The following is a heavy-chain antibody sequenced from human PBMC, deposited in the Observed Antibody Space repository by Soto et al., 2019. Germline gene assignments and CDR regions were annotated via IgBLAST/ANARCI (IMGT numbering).Heavy chain of an antibody. CDR1: GGIFSSYG. D-gene: IGHD5-12*01. J-gene: IGHJ4*02. V-gene: IGHV1-69*01. CDR2: IIPIFGPR. CDR3: ARGSEMAIVGVDF. Sequence: QVQLVQSGAEVKKPGSSVKVSCKASGGIFSSYGIGWVRQAPGQGLEWMGGIIPIFGPRNYAQKFQGRITITAEESTSTTYMELSSLRSESTAVYYCARGSEMAIVGVDFWGQGPLVTVSS.